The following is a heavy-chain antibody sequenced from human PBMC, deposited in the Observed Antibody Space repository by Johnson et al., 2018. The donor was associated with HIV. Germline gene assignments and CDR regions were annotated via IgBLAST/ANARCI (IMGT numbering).Heavy chain of an antibody. Sequence: QVQLVESGGGLVQPGGSLRLSCAASGFTFSSYAMSWVRQAPGKGLEWVAFIRYDGSNKYYADSVKGRFTISRDNSKNTLYLQMNSLRAEDTAVYYCAIPSPYYYDSSAFDIWGQGTMVTVSS. J-gene: IGHJ3*02. V-gene: IGHV3-30*02. CDR2: IRYDGSNK. D-gene: IGHD3-22*01. CDR1: GFTFSSYA. CDR3: AIPSPYYYDSSAFDI.